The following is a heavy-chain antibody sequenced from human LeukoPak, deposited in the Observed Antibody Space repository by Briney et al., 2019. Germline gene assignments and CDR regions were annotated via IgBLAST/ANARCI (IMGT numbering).Heavy chain of an antibody. CDR1: GLTASTNN. CDR3: AKRALTSHFDY. Sequence: PGGPLNLSFEASGLTASTNNMSWFGQAPGKGLEGVSIIYSGGTTHYANSVKGRFTISRDNSKNTLYLQMNSLRAEDTAVYYCAKRALTSHFDYWGQGTLVTVSS. J-gene: IGHJ4*02. V-gene: IGHV3-66*02. CDR2: IYSGGTT.